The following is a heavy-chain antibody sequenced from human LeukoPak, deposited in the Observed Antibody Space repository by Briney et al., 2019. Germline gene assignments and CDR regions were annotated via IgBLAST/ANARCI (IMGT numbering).Heavy chain of an antibody. CDR3: ARNNGMDV. CDR2: VNRDGSET. V-gene: IGHV3-7*03. Sequence: GGSLRLSCAASGFTFSSYAMTGVRQVPGRGPEWVANVNRDGSETYYLDSVKGRFTISKDNAKNSLYLQMNSLRAEDTALYHCARNNGMDVWGQGTTVIVSS. J-gene: IGHJ6*02. CDR1: GFTFSSYA.